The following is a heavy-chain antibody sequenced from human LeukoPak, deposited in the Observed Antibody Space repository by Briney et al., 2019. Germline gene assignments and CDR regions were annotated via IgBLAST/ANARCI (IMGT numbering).Heavy chain of an antibody. D-gene: IGHD2-15*01. Sequence: GESLKISCAASGFTFSRYDMHWVRHSPGKGLEWVAVIWYDGSNKYYADSVRGRFSLSRDNSKNTLYLQMNSLSDEDTALYYCAKDGQALCSGGSCHGLDYWGQGTLVTVSS. V-gene: IGHV3-33*06. CDR2: IWYDGSNK. CDR3: AKDGQALCSGGSCHGLDY. CDR1: GFTFSRYD. J-gene: IGHJ4*02.